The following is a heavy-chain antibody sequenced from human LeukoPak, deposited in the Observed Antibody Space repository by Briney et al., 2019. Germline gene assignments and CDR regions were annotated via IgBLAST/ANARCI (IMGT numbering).Heavy chain of an antibody. Sequence: PSETLSLTCTVSGASISRSSYYWGWIRQPPGKGLEWIGEINHSGSTNYNPSLKSRVTISVDTSKNQFSLKLSSVTAADTAVYYCAKRLPWYSSSSPDWFDPWGQGTLVTVSS. V-gene: IGHV4-39*07. CDR3: AKRLPWYSSSSPDWFDP. J-gene: IGHJ5*02. CDR1: GASISRSSYY. D-gene: IGHD6-13*01. CDR2: INHSGST.